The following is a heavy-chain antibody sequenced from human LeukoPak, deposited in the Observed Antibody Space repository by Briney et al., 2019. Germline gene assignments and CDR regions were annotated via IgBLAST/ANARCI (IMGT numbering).Heavy chain of an antibody. D-gene: IGHD6-13*01. CDR3: ASGYSSSWYVHFQH. V-gene: IGHV3-23*01. CDR2: ISGSGSGGST. J-gene: IGHJ1*01. Sequence: GGSLRLSCAASGFTFRSYAMSWVRQAPGKGLEWVSAISGSGSGGSTYYADSVKGRFTISRDNSKNTLYLQMNSLRAEDTAVYYCASGYSSSWYVHFQHWGQGTLVTVSS. CDR1: GFTFRSYA.